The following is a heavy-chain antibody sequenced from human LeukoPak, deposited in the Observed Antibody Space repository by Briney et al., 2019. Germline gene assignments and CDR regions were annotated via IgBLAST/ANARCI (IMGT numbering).Heavy chain of an antibody. CDR3: ARAAYSSSWYGL. CDR2: ISSSGSTI. J-gene: IGHJ4*02. Sequence: GGSLRLSCAASGYTFSYYYMSWIRQAPGKGLEWVSYISSSGSTIYYADSVKGRFTISRENAKNSLYLQMNSLRAEDTAVYYCARAAYSSSWYGLWGQGTLVTVSS. CDR1: GYTFSYYY. D-gene: IGHD6-13*01. V-gene: IGHV3-11*01.